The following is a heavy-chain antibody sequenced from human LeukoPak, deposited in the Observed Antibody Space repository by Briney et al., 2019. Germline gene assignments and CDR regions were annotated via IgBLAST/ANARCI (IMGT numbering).Heavy chain of an antibody. CDR2: IRYDGSNK. J-gene: IGHJ4*02. CDR1: GFTFSSYG. Sequence: PGGSLRLSCSASGFTFSSYGMHWVRQAPGKGLEWVAFIRYDGSNKYYADSVKGRFTISRDNSKNTLYLQMNSLRAEDTAVYYCAKAGPYGYDFWSGYYPHFDYWGQGTLVTVSS. CDR3: AKAGPYGYDFWSGYYPHFDY. D-gene: IGHD3-3*01. V-gene: IGHV3-30*02.